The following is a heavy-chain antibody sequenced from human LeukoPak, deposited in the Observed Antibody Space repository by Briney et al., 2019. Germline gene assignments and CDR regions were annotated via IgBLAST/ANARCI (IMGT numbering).Heavy chain of an antibody. CDR1: GGSIYSGTYS. V-gene: IGHV4-61*02. CDR3: ARETHMYCKSNSCYGYFDL. J-gene: IGHJ2*01. CDR2: VYTSGST. Sequence: PSETLSLTCSVSGGSIYSGTYSWSWIRQPAGKGLEWIGRVYTSGSTNYHPSLKSRVTVSLDISKNQFSLKLSSVTAADTAVYYCARETHMYCKSNSCYGYFDLWGRGTLVTVSS. D-gene: IGHD2/OR15-2a*01.